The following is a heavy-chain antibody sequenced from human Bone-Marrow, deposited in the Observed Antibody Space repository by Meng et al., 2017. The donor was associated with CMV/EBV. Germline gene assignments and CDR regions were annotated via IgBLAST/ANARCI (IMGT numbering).Heavy chain of an antibody. CDR3: ARRAGEVGATFYYYYGMDV. D-gene: IGHD1-26*01. V-gene: IGHV3-23*01. J-gene: IGHJ6*02. CDR1: GFTFSSYA. CDR2: ISGSGGST. Sequence: GESLKISCAASGFTFSSYAMSWVRQAPGKGLEWVSAISGSGGSTYYADSVKGRFTISRDNAKNTLYLQMNSLRAEDTAVYYCARRAGEVGATFYYYYGMDVWGQGTTVTVSS.